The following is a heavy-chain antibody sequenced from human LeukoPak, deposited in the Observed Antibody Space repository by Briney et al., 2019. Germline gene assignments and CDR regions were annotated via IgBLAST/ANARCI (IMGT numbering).Heavy chain of an antibody. CDR1: GGSFSDFH. Sequence: SETLSLTCAVYGGSFSDFHWSWIRQPPGKGLECIGKINHSATTKYSSSLKSRATISVDTSKDQFSLKVKSVTAADTAVYYCARHWGSGSYLPDYWGQGTLVTVSS. CDR3: ARHWGSGSYLPDY. J-gene: IGHJ4*02. D-gene: IGHD3-10*01. CDR2: INHSATT. V-gene: IGHV4-34*01.